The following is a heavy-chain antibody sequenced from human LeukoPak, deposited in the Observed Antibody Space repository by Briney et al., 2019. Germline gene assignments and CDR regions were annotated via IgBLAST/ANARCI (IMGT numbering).Heavy chain of an antibody. CDR3: AKESGDDGSGYYEVFDY. V-gene: IGHV3-23*01. Sequence: GGFLRLSCTASEFIFSSYAMSWVRQAPGKGLEWVSVISGAGGSTNYADSVRGRFTISRDNSKNTLYLQMNSLRAEDTAVYYCAKESGDDGSGYYEVFDYWGQGTLVTVSS. J-gene: IGHJ4*02. CDR2: ISGAGGST. CDR1: EFIFSSYA. D-gene: IGHD3-22*01.